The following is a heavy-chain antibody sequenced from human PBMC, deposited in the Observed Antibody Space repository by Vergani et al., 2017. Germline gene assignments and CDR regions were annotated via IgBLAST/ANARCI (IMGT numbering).Heavy chain of an antibody. V-gene: IGHV3-30*18. D-gene: IGHD1-26*01. Sequence: QVQLVESGGGVVQPGRSLRLSCAASGFTFSSYVMHWVRQAPGKGLEWVAVISYDGSNKYYADSVKGRFTISRDNSKTTLYLQMNSLRAEDTAVYYCAKAKWELDYFDYWAREPWSPSPQ. CDR3: AKAKWELDYFDY. CDR2: ISYDGSNK. CDR1: GFTFSSYV. J-gene: IGHJ4*02.